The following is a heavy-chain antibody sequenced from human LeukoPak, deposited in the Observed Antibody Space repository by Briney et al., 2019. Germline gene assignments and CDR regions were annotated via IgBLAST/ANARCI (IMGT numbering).Heavy chain of an antibody. CDR3: ARDLSGVTGYTYGRGIDY. CDR1: RFTFSSYW. J-gene: IGHJ4*02. Sequence: GGSLRLSCAASRFTFSSYWMSWVRQAPGKGLEWVANIKQDGSEKYYVDSVKGRFTISRDNAKNSLYLQMNSLRAEDTAVYYCARDLSGVTGYTYGRGIDYWGQGTLVTVSS. CDR2: IKQDGSEK. D-gene: IGHD5-18*01. V-gene: IGHV3-7*01.